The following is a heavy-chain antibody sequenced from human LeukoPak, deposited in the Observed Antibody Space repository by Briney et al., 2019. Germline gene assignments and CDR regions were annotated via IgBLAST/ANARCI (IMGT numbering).Heavy chain of an antibody. CDR2: VYYSGST. Sequence: SETLSLTCSVSSGFITAYYWSWIRQPPGKGLEWIGYVYYSGSTEYNPSLRSRVTISLDMSTHQFSLNLTSVAAADTAVYYCATNTGTVFDYWGQGALVTVSS. J-gene: IGHJ4*02. CDR3: ATNTGTVFDY. CDR1: SGFITAYY. D-gene: IGHD7-27*01. V-gene: IGHV4-59*01.